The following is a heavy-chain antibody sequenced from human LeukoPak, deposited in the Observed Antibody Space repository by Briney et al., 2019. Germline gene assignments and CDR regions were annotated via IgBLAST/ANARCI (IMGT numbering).Heavy chain of an antibody. J-gene: IGHJ5*02. CDR2: INHSGST. CDR3: ARGRPRYSSGGFDP. D-gene: IGHD6-19*01. V-gene: IGHV4-39*07. CDR1: GASISSSNYY. Sequence: SETLSLTCSVSGASISSSNYYWSWIRQPPGKGLEWIGEINHSGSTNYNPSLKSRVTISVDTSKNQFSLKLSSVTAADTAVYYCARGRPRYSSGGFDPWGQGTLVTVSS.